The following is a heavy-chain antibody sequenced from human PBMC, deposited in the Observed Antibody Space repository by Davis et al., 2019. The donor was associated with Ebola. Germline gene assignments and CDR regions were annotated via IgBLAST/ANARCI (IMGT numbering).Heavy chain of an antibody. CDR3: ARWYYDFWSGYPYYYGMDV. D-gene: IGHD3-3*01. J-gene: IGHJ6*02. V-gene: IGHV4-34*01. Sequence: PSETLSLTCTVYGGSFSGYYWSWIRQPPGKGLEWIGEINHSGSTNYNPSLKSRVTISVDTSKNQFSLKLSSVTAADTAVYYCARWYYDFWSGYPYYYGMDVWGQGTTVTVSS. CDR2: INHSGST. CDR1: GGSFSGYY.